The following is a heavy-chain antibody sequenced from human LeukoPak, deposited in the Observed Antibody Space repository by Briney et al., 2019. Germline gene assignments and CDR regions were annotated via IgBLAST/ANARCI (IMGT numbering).Heavy chain of an antibody. CDR2: ISSTSTTI. D-gene: IGHD4-17*01. Sequence: GGSLRLSCAASGFTFSVYSMKWFRQAPGRGLEWVSYISSTSTTIYYKDSVKGRFTISRDNAKNSLYLHMTSLRVEDTAVYYCVRNDGDDAFDIWGQGTMVTVSS. CDR1: GFTFSVYS. CDR3: VRNDGDDAFDI. J-gene: IGHJ3*02. V-gene: IGHV3-48*01.